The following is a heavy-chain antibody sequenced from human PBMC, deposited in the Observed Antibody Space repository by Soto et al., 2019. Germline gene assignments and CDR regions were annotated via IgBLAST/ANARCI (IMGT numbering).Heavy chain of an antibody. CDR2: IYWDDDK. J-gene: IGHJ4*02. CDR1: GFSLSTSGVG. D-gene: IGHD2-15*01. CDR3: AHRPSYCSGGSCYSGFDY. V-gene: IGHV2-5*02. Sequence: QITLKESGPTLVKPTQTLTLTCTFSGFSLSTSGVGVGWIRQPPGKALEWLALIYWDDDKRYSPSLKSRLTITKDTSKNQVVLTIPNMDPVDTATYYCAHRPSYCSGGSCYSGFDYWGQGTLVTVSS.